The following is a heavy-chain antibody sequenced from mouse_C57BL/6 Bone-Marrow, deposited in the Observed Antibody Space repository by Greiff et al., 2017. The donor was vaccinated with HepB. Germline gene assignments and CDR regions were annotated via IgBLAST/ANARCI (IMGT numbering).Heavy chain of an antibody. D-gene: IGHD2-2*01. V-gene: IGHV3-6*01. J-gene: IGHJ3*01. CDR3: ARGGYDRAWFAY. Sequence: VQLKESGPGLVKPSQSLSLTCSVTGYSITSGYYWNWIRQFPGNKLEWMGYISYDGSNNYNPSLKNRISITRDTSKNQFFLKLNSVTTEDTATYYCARGGYDRAWFAYWGQGTLVTVSA. CDR1: GYSITSGYY. CDR2: ISYDGSN.